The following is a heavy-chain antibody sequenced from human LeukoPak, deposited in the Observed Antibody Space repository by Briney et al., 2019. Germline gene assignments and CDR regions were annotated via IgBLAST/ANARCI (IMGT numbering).Heavy chain of an antibody. CDR3: ARAPYYYDSSGYYYSYYFDY. J-gene: IGHJ4*02. CDR2: IYYSGST. Sequence: PSETLSLTCTVSGGSITSGDYYWSWIRQHPGKGLEWIGYIYYSGSTYYNSSLKSRVTISVDTSKNQFSLKLSSVTAADTAVYYCARAPYYYDSSGYYYSYYFDYWGQGTLVTVSS. CDR1: GGSITSGDYY. V-gene: IGHV4-31*03. D-gene: IGHD3-22*01.